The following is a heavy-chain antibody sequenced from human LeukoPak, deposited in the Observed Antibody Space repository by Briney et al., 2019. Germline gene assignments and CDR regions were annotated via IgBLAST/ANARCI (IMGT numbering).Heavy chain of an antibody. CDR3: ARSPREVVPAAIRKNYYYMDV. CDR2: INHSGST. V-gene: IGHV4-34*01. Sequence: SGTLSLTCAVSGGSFSGYYWSWIRQPPGKGLEWIGEINHSGSTNYNPSLKSRVTISVDTSKNQFSLKLSSVTAAVTAVYYCARSPREVVPAAIRKNYYYMDVWGKGATVIVSS. CDR1: GGSFSGYY. J-gene: IGHJ6*03. D-gene: IGHD2-2*01.